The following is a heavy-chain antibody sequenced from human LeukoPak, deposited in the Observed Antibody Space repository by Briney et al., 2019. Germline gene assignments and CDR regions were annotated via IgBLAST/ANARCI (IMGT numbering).Heavy chain of an antibody. D-gene: IGHD6-13*01. CDR3: ARDSSSWYSLYYYYMDV. CDR2: INPNSGGT. V-gene: IGHV1-2*02. CDR1: GYTFTGYY. Sequence: ASVKVSCKASGYTFTGYYMHWVRQAPGQGLEWMGWINPNSGGTKYAQKFQGRVTMTRDTSISTAYMELSRLRSDDTAVYYCARDSSSWYSLYYYYMDVWGKGTTVTVSS. J-gene: IGHJ6*03.